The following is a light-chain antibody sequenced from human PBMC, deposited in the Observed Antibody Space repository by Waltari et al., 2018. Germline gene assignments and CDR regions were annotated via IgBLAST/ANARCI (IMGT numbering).Light chain of an antibody. Sequence: QSVLPQPPSVSGAPGQRVTIPCTGSSSNIGAGYDVHWYQQLPGTAPKHLIYGNSNRPSGVPDRFSGSKSGTSASLAITGLQAEDEADYYCQSYDSSLSGVVFGGGTKLTVL. CDR3: QSYDSSLSGVV. CDR1: SSNIGAGYD. CDR2: GNS. V-gene: IGLV1-40*01. J-gene: IGLJ2*01.